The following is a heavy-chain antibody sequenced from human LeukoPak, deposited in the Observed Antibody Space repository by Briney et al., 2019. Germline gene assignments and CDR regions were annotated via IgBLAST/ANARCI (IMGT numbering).Heavy chain of an antibody. CDR1: GFTFTSSA. V-gene: IGHV1-58*02. D-gene: IGHD6-19*01. CDR3: AARAVAGGWFDP. J-gene: IGHJ5*02. CDR2: IVVGSGNT. Sequence: SVKVSCKASGFTFTSSAMQWVRQARGQRLEWIGWIVVGSGNTNYAQKFQERVTITRDMSTSTAYMELSSLRSEDTAVYYCAARAVAGGWFDPWGQGTLVTVSS.